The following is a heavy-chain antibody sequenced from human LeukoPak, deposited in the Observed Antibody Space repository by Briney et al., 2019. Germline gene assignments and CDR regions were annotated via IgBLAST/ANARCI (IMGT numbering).Heavy chain of an antibody. D-gene: IGHD6-19*01. CDR3: ARSFKGGSSGWYGLDP. CDR1: GDSIISNYW. CDR2: IYHSGTT. J-gene: IGHJ5*02. Sequence: SGTLSLTCAVSGDSIISNYWWNWVRQPPGKGLEWIGEIYHSGTTYYNPSLKSRLTISQDKSKNQFSLKLNSVTAADTAVYYCARSFKGGSSGWYGLDPWGQGTLVTVSS. V-gene: IGHV4-4*02.